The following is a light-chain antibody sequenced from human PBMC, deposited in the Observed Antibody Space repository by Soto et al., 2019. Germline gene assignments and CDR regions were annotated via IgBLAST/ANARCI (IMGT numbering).Light chain of an antibody. CDR1: RSNIGKDF. Sequence: QSVLTQPPSVSAAPGQTVTISCSGTRSNIGKDFVSWYQQLPGRAPKLLIYDNNKRPSGIPDRFSASKSGTSATLDIAGLQTGDEAVYYCGTWDGGLTAGVFGGGTQLTVL. CDR3: GTWDGGLTAGV. CDR2: DNN. V-gene: IGLV1-51*01. J-gene: IGLJ3*02.